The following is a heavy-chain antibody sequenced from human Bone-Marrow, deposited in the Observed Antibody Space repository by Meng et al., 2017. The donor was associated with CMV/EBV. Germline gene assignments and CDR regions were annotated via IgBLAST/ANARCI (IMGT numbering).Heavy chain of an antibody. CDR3: ARRNDFWSVNYPYNWFDP. V-gene: IGHV5-51*01. J-gene: IGHJ5*02. CDR1: GYSFTSYW. D-gene: IGHD3-3*01. CDR2: IYPGDSDT. Sequence: GESLKISCKGSGYSFTSYWIGWVRQLPGKGLEWMGIIYPGDSDTRYSPSFQGQVTNSADKSISTAYLPWSSLKASDTAMYYCARRNDFWSVNYPYNWFDPWGQGTLVTVSS.